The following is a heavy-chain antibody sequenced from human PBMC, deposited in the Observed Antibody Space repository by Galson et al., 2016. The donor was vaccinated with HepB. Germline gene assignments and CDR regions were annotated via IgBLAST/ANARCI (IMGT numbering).Heavy chain of an antibody. J-gene: IGHJ4*02. D-gene: IGHD3-3*01. CDR2: IYSAGTT. CDR3: ARDSGYGDFWRFDC. CDR1: GFLVTSNY. V-gene: IGHV3-66*01. Sequence: TLRLSCAASGFLVTSNYMMWVRQAPGKGLDWVSVIYSAGTTYYAESVKDRFTISRDHSTNTLFLQMNDLTAEDTAMYYCARDSGYGDFWRFDCWGQGVQVTVAS.